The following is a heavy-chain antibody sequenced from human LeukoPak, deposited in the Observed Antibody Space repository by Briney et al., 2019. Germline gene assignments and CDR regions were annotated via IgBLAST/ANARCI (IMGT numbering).Heavy chain of an antibody. CDR1: GFTFSSYA. J-gene: IGHJ3*02. Sequence: GGSLRLSCAASGFTFSSYAMHWVRQAPGKGLEWVAVISYDGSNKYYADSVKGRFTISRDNSKNTLYLQMNSLRAEDTAVYYCARDQMGYSAFDIWGQGTMVTVSS. D-gene: IGHD6-13*01. V-gene: IGHV3-30-3*01. CDR3: ARDQMGYSAFDI. CDR2: ISYDGSNK.